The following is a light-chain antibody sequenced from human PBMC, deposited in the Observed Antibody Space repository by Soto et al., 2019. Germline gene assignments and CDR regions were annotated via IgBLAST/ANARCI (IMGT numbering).Light chain of an antibody. CDR2: DAS. V-gene: IGKV3-11*01. CDR3: QQRSNWPCT. Sequence: EIVLTQSPATLSLSPGERATLSCRASQSVSSYLAWYQQKPGQAPRLLIYDASNRATGIPARFSGSGSGTDFTLTISSLEPEDFAVYYCQQRSNWPCTFGQVTILEIK. J-gene: IGKJ2*02. CDR1: QSVSSY.